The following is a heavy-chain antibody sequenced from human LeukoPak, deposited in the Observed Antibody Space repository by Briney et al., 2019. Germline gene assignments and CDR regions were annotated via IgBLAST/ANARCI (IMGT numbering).Heavy chain of an antibody. CDR1: GGSISSYY. Sequence: SETLSLTCTVSGGSISSYYWSWIRQPPGKGLKWIGYIYYSGSTNYNPSLKSRVTISVDTSKNQFSLKLSSVTAADTAVYYCARRATGTTGTFDYWGQGTLVTVSS. D-gene: IGHD1-1*01. CDR2: IYYSGST. CDR3: ARRATGTTGTFDY. V-gene: IGHV4-59*08. J-gene: IGHJ4*02.